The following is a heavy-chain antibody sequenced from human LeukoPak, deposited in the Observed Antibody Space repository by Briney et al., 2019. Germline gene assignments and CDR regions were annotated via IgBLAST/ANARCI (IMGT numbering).Heavy chain of an antibody. CDR3: ARNAGSYFEFAP. V-gene: IGHV1-18*04. Sequence: ASVKVSCKASGYTFTDYYMHWVRQAPGQGLEWMGWISGNSGKTHYAQKFQDRVTLTTDTSSTTAFMELRSLRSDDTAMYYCARNAGSYFEFAPWGQGTLVTVSS. D-gene: IGHD1-26*01. J-gene: IGHJ5*02. CDR1: GYTFTDYY. CDR2: ISGNSGKT.